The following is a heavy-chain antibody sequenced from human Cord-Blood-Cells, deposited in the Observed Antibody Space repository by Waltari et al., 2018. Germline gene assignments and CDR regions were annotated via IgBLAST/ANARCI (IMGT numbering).Heavy chain of an antibody. CDR1: GFTFSSYG. Sequence: QVQLVESGGGVVQPGRSLRLSCAASGFTFSSYGKHWVRQGPGKGMEWGAVIWYDGSNKYYADSVKGRFTISRDNSKNTLYLQMNSLRAEDTAVYYCASLRYGSGSYYYYGMDVWGQGTTVTVSS. D-gene: IGHD3-10*01. CDR2: IWYDGSNK. V-gene: IGHV3-33*01. CDR3: ASLRYGSGSYYYYGMDV. J-gene: IGHJ6*02.